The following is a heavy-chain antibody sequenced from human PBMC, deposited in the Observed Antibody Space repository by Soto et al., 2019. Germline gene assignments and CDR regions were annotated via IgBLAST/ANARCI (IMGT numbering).Heavy chain of an antibody. J-gene: IGHJ4*02. CDR3: VRHPYSGYDVIHFDY. D-gene: IGHD5-12*01. V-gene: IGHV4-39*01. Sequence: QLQLQESGPGLVKPSETLSLTCTVSGGSISSSSYYWGWIRQPPGQGLEWIGSTYYSGSTYYNPSLKSRVTISVDTSKNQFSLKLSSVTAADTAVYYCVRHPYSGYDVIHFDYWGQGTMVTVSS. CDR2: TYYSGST. CDR1: GGSISSSSYY.